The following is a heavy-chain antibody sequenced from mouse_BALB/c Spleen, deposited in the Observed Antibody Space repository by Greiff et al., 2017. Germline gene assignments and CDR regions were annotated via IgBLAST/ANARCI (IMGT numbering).Heavy chain of an antibody. CDR2: ISYSGST. J-gene: IGHJ1*01. Sequence: VQLKESGPGLVKPSQSLSLTCTVTGYSITSDYAWNWIRQFPGNKLEWMGYISYSGSTSYNPSLKSRISITRDTSKNQFFLQLNSVTTEDTATYYCARSSYYYGSSSYFDVWGAGTTVTVSS. CDR1: GYSITSDYA. V-gene: IGHV3-2*02. CDR3: ARSSYYYGSSSYFDV. D-gene: IGHD1-1*01.